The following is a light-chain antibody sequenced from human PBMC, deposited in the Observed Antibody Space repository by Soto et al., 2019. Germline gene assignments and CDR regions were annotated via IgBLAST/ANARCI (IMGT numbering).Light chain of an antibody. CDR1: QGISSY. J-gene: IGKJ1*01. Sequence: AIRMTQSPSSLSASTGDRVTITCRASQGISSYLAWYQQKPGKAPKLLIYAASTLQSGVPSRFSGSRSGTDFTLTISCLQSEDFATYYCQQYYSYPRTFGQGTKGE. CDR3: QQYYSYPRT. CDR2: AAS. V-gene: IGKV1-8*01.